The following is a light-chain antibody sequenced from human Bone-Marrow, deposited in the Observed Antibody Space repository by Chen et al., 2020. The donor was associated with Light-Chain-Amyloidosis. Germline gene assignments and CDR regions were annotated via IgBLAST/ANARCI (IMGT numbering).Light chain of an antibody. CDR1: DLPTKY. J-gene: IGLJ2*01. V-gene: IGLV3-25*03. Sequence: SYELTQPPSVSVSPGQPARLTCSGDDLPTKYAYWYQQKPGQAPVLVINRDTERPSGSSERFSGSSSGTTATLTISGVQAEDEADYHCQSADSSGTYEVIFGGGTKLTVL. CDR3: QSADSSGTYEVI. CDR2: RDT.